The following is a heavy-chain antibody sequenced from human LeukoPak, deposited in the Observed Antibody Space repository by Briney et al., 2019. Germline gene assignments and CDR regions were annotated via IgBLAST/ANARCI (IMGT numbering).Heavy chain of an antibody. V-gene: IGHV3-43*02. Sequence: PGGSLRLSCAASGFTFDDYAMHWVRQAPGKGLEWVSLISGDGAGTYYADSVKGRFTISRDNSKNSLYLQMNSLRTEDTALYYCAKDRIMAYQDTADAFDIWGQGTMVTVSS. D-gene: IGHD5-18*01. CDR1: GFTFDDYA. CDR3: AKDRIMAYQDTADAFDI. J-gene: IGHJ3*02. CDR2: ISGDGAGT.